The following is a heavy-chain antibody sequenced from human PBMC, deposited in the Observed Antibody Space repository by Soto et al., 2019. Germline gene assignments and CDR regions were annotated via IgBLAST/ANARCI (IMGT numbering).Heavy chain of an antibody. J-gene: IGHJ6*02. Sequence: QVQLVQSGAEVKKPGASVKVSCKASGYTFTSYDINWVRQATGQGLEWMGWMNPNSGNTGYAQKFQGRVTMTRKTSTSTVYMGLSSLRSEDTAVYSCARERTGTASMDVWGQGTTVTVSS. CDR3: ARERTGTASMDV. D-gene: IGHD1-1*01. CDR2: MNPNSGNT. V-gene: IGHV1-8*01. CDR1: GYTFTSYD.